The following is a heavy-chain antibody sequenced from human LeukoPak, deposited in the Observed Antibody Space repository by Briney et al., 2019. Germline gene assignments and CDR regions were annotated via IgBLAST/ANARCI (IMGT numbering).Heavy chain of an antibody. CDR3: AKDVGPYGSGSEGPFDY. J-gene: IGHJ4*02. Sequence: GGSLRLSCAASGFTFDDYAMHWVRQAPGKGLEWVSGISWNSGSIGYADSVKGRFTISRDNAKNSLYLQMNSLRAEDTALYYCAKDVGPYGSGSEGPFDYWGQGTLVTVPS. V-gene: IGHV3-9*01. D-gene: IGHD3-10*01. CDR2: ISWNSGSI. CDR1: GFTFDDYA.